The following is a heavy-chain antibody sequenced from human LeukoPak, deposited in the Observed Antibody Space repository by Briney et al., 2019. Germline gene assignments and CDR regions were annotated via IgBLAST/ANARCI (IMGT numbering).Heavy chain of an antibody. J-gene: IGHJ4*02. CDR1: GYTFTGYY. Sequence: ASVKVSCKASGYTFTGYYMHWVRQAPGQGLEWMGWINPYSGGTNYAQKFQGRVTMTRDTSISTAYMELSRLRSDDTAVYYCVRDSQTLTYYDFWSGPPPHLDYWGQGTLVTVSS. V-gene: IGHV1-2*02. CDR3: VRDSQTLTYYDFWSGPPPHLDY. CDR2: INPYSGGT. D-gene: IGHD3-3*01.